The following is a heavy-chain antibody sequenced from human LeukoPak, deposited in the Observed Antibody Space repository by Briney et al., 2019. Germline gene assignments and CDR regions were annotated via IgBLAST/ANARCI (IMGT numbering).Heavy chain of an antibody. CDR3: ARELGYCSSTSCSRGRYFDY. Sequence: PSETLSLTCAVYGGSFSGYYWSWIRQPPGKGLEWIGEINHSGSTNYNPSLKSRVTISVDTSKNQFSLKLSSVTAADTAVYYCARELGYCSSTSCSRGRYFDYWGQGTLVTVSS. D-gene: IGHD2-2*01. J-gene: IGHJ4*02. CDR1: GGSFSGYY. CDR2: INHSGST. V-gene: IGHV4-34*01.